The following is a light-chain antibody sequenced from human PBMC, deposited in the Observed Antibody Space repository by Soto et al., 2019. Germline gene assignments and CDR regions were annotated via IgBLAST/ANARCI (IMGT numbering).Light chain of an antibody. CDR2: GAS. CDR1: QTVYSSF. CDR3: QQYNNYPRT. V-gene: IGKV3-20*01. J-gene: IGKJ1*01. Sequence: EIVLTQPPGTLSLSPGERTTLSFRSSQTVYSSFLAWYQQKPGQAPRLLIYGASSRATGIPDRFSGSGSGTDFTLTISSLQPDDFATYYCQQYNNYPRTFGQGTRWIS.